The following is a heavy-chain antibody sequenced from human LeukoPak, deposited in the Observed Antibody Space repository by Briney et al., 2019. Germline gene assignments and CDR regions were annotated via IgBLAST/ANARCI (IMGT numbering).Heavy chain of an antibody. J-gene: IGHJ3*02. CDR3: ARGRHNSGSFDAFDI. V-gene: IGHV3-23*01. CDR2: ISGTGDSI. Sequence: GGSLRLSCAASGFTFSSYGMNWVRQTPGKALEWVSAISGTGDSIYYADSVKGRFTISRDNAKNSLYLQMNSLRVEDTAVYYCARGRHNSGSFDAFDIWGQGTMVTVSS. D-gene: IGHD3-10*01. CDR1: GFTFSSYG.